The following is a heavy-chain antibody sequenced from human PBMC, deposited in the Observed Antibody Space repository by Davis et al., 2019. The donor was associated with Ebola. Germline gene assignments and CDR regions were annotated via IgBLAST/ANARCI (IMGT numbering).Heavy chain of an antibody. CDR1: GFTFSNFA. J-gene: IGHJ6*02. CDR2: ITGSGGTT. Sequence: GESLKISCAASGFTFSNFAMSWVRQAPGKGLEWVSTITGSGGTTWHADSVKGRFAISRDSSTNMVYLQMNSLRAEDTAVYYCAKDAAYCRGRSCLTMDVWGQGTTVTVSS. V-gene: IGHV3-23*01. CDR3: AKDAAYCRGRSCLTMDV. D-gene: IGHD2-15*01.